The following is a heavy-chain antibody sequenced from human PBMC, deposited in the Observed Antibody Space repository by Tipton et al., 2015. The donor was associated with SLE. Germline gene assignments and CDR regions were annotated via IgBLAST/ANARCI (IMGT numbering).Heavy chain of an antibody. CDR3: AKERQTLVATQYNWCDP. CDR1: GFTFSTYA. Sequence: SLRLSCAASGFTFSTYAMSWVRQVPGKGLEWVSGINGRGGRISYADSVRGRFSISRDDSKNTLYLQMNSLRDEDTAVYYCAKERQTLVATQYNWCDPWGQGTLVTVSS. V-gene: IGHV3-23*01. CDR2: INGRGGRI. D-gene: IGHD2-21*02. J-gene: IGHJ5*02.